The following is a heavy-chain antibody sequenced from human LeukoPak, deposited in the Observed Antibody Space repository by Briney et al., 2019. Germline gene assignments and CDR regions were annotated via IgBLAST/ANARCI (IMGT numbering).Heavy chain of an antibody. J-gene: IGHJ6*03. CDR1: GYTFTSYG. V-gene: IGHV1-18*01. D-gene: IGHD6-13*01. CDR2: ISAYNGNT. Sequence: GALVKVSCKASGYTFTSYGISWVRQTPGQGLEWMGWISAYNGNTNYAQKLQGRVTMTTDTSTSTAYMELRSLRSDDTAVYYCARTADPNYYYYYYMDVWGKGTTVTVSS. CDR3: ARTADPNYYYYYYMDV.